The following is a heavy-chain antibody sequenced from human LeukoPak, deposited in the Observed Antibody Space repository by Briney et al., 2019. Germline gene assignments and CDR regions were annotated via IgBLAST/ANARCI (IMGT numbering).Heavy chain of an antibody. V-gene: IGHV4-59*01. J-gene: IGHJ3*02. CDR3: ARLVRGVIEDAFDI. Sequence: SETLSLTCTVSGASISSYYWSWIRQPPGKGLEWIGYIYYSGSTNYNPSLKSRVTISVDTSKNQFSLKLSSVTAADTAVYYCARLVRGVIEDAFDIWGQGTLVTVSS. CDR2: IYYSGST. D-gene: IGHD3-10*01. CDR1: GASISSYY.